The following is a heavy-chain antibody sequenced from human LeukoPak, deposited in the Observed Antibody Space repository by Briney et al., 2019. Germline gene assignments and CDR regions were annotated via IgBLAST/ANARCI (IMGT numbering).Heavy chain of an antibody. J-gene: IGHJ4*02. D-gene: IGHD5-12*01. CDR3: AKHRGSSGADARPAEY. Sequence: PGGSLRLSCAASGFYFSDYYMSWVRQAPGKGLEWVSTVSSSGSYTYYADSVKGRFTISRDNSKNTVYLEVNSLRAEDTAVYYCAKHRGSSGADARPAEYWGQGTLVTVSS. CDR2: VSSSGSYT. CDR1: GFYFSDYY. V-gene: IGHV3-23*01.